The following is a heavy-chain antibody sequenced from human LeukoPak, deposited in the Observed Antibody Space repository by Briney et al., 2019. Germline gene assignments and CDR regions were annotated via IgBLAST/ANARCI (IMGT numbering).Heavy chain of an antibody. J-gene: IGHJ4*02. V-gene: IGHV3-21*01. CDR1: GFTFSSYS. CDR2: ISSSSRYI. Sequence: GGSLRLSCAASGFTFSSYSMNWVRQAPGKGLEWVSSISSSSRYIYYADSVKGRFTISRDNAKNSLYLQMNSLRAEDTAVYYCARDRIAVVLFDYWGQGTLVTVSS. CDR3: ARDRIAVVLFDY. D-gene: IGHD6-19*01.